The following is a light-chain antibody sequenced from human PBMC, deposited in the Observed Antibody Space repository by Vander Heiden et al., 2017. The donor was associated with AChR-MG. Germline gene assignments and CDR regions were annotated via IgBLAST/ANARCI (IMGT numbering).Light chain of an antibody. V-gene: IGKV3-15*01. Sequence: EIVMTQYPDTLPAPLGETATLSCRASPTIASNLAWYQLNPGQAPRLLIYDASTRASGVSARFSGSGSGTAFTLTINSLQSEDFAIYYCQQYHNWPPLTFGGGTKVQIK. CDR2: DAS. CDR1: PTIASN. J-gene: IGKJ4*01. CDR3: QQYHNWPPLT.